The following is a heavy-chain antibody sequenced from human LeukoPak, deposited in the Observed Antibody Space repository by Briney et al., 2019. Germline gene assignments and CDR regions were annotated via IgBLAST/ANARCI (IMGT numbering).Heavy chain of an antibody. D-gene: IGHD1-1*01. CDR1: GFTFSSYS. J-gene: IGHJ4*02. CDR3: ASGTTGTFGY. Sequence: GGSLRLSCAASGFTFSSYSMNWVRQAPGKGLEWVSSISSSGSYIYSADSVKGRFTISRDNAKNSLYLQMNSLRAEDTAVCYCASGTTGTFGYWGQGTLVAVSS. CDR2: ISSSGSYI. V-gene: IGHV3-21*01.